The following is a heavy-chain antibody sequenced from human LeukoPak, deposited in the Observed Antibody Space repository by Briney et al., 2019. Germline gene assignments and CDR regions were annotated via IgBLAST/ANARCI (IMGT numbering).Heavy chain of an antibody. CDR2: IKQDGSEK. J-gene: IGHJ4*02. D-gene: IGHD3-10*01. V-gene: IGHV3-7*03. Sequence: AGGSLRLSCVASGFTFSSRDWMTWVRQAPGKGLEWVANIKQDGSEKNYVDSVKGRFTISRDNAKNSLYLQMNSLRAEDTALYYCAKEAGVRGVIVGMFDYWGQGTLVTVSS. CDR3: AKEAGVRGVIVGMFDY. CDR1: GFTFSSRDW.